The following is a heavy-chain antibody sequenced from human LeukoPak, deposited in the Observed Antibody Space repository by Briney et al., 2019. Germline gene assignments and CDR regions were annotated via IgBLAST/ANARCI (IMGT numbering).Heavy chain of an antibody. V-gene: IGHV4-59*08. CDR3: ARQTPARYYYYGMDV. CDR1: GGSISSYY. CDR2: IYYSGST. D-gene: IGHD6-6*01. J-gene: IGHJ6*02. Sequence: PSETLSLTCTVSGGSISSYYWSWIRQPPGKGLEWIGYIYYSGSTNYNPSLKSRVTISVDTSKNQFSLRLSSVTAAGTAVYYCARQTPARYYYYGMDVWGQGTTVTVSS.